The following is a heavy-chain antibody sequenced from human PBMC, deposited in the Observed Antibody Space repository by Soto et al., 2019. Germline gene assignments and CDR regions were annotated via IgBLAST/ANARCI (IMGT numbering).Heavy chain of an antibody. D-gene: IGHD2-21*01. CDR1: GYTFTTYY. J-gene: IGHJ4*02. V-gene: IGHV1-46*03. Sequence: ASVKVSCKASGYTFTTYYMPWVRQAPGQGLEWMGIINPSGGSTSYAQKFQGRVTMTRDTSTSTVYMELSSLRSEDTAVYYCARRLGIRRQIDDYCGQRTLVTCSS. CDR2: INPSGGST. CDR3: ARRLGIRRQIDDY.